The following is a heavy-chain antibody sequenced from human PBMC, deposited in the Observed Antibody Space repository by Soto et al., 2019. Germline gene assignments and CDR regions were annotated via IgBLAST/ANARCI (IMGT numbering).Heavy chain of an antibody. CDR1: GFTFISYA. J-gene: IGHJ4*02. V-gene: IGHV3-23*01. D-gene: IGHD3-22*01. CDR2: ISGSGGST. CDR3: AKKGPRYYYDSSGIDY. Sequence: WGSLRLSCAASGFTFISYAISFFRHSPFKWLEWVSAISGSGGSTYYADSVKGRFTISRDNSKNTLYLQMNSLRAEDTAVYYCAKKGPRYYYDSSGIDYWGQGTLVTVSS.